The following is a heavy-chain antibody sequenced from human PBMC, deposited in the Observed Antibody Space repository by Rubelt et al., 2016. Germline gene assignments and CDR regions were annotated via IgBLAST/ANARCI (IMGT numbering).Heavy chain of an antibody. D-gene: IGHD2-2*01. V-gene: IGHV3-64D*06. J-gene: IGHJ3*02. CDR1: GFTFDDYA. Sequence: EVQLVESGGGLVQPGRSLRLSCAASGFTFDDYAMHWVRQAPGKGLEYVSAISSNGGSTYYADSVKGRFTISRDNSKNTLYLQMGSLRAEDTAVYYCEKAHNLYRSSTSCYYDAFDIWGQGTMVTVSS. CDR2: ISSNGGST. CDR3: EKAHNLYRSSTSCYYDAFDI.